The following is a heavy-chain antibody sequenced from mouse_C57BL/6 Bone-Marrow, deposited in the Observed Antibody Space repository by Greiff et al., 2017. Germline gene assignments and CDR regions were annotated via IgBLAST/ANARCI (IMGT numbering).Heavy chain of an antibody. D-gene: IGHD2-3*01. CDR3: ARSRADGYYVFWYFDV. J-gene: IGHJ1*03. V-gene: IGHV8-8*01. CDR2: IWWDDDN. Sequence: QVQLKECGPGILQPSQTLSLTCSFSGFSLSTFGLGVGWIRQPSGKGLEWLAQIWWDDDNYYNPALKSRLTISKDTSKNQVFRKIANVDTADTATYYCARSRADGYYVFWYFDVWGTGTTVTVTS. CDR1: GFSLSTFGLG.